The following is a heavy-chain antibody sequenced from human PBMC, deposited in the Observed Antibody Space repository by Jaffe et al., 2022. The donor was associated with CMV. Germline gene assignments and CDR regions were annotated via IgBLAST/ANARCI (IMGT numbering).Heavy chain of an antibody. J-gene: IGHJ3*02. D-gene: IGHD2-2*01. CDR3: ATSHGGWVYACDI. Sequence: EVQLLESGGGLVQPGGSLRLSCAASGFIFSSRAMSWVRQSPGKGLEWLSGISGSGDSTDSADSVKGRFSVSRDNSKNTLYLQMNNLRAEDTAVYHCATSHGGWVYACDIWGQGTKVIVSS. CDR1: GFIFSSRA. CDR2: ISGSGDST. V-gene: IGHV3-23*01.